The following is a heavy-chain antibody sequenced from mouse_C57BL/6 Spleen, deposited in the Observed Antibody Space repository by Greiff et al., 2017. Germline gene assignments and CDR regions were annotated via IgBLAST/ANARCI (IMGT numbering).Heavy chain of an antibody. Sequence: QVQLQQPGAELVKPGASVKMSCKASGYTFTSYWITWVKQRPGQGLEWIGDISPGSGSTNYNEKFKSKATLTVDTASSTAYMQLSSLTSEDSAVYDCARSDYYSNYEDYYAMDYWGQGTSVTVSS. D-gene: IGHD2-5*01. V-gene: IGHV1-55*01. CDR1: GYTFTSYW. J-gene: IGHJ4*01. CDR3: ARSDYYSNYEDYYAMDY. CDR2: ISPGSGST.